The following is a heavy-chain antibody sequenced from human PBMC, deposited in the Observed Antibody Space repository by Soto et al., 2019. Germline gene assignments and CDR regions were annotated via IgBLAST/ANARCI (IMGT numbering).Heavy chain of an antibody. CDR3: ARDLGWGSGSTYLDY. CDR1: GFTFSSYA. Sequence: GGSLRLSCAASGFTFSSYALHWVRQAPGKGLEWVAVISYDGSHKYYADSVKGRFTISRDNSKNTLYLQMNSLRAEDTAVYYCARDLGWGSGSTYLDYWGQGTLVTVSS. J-gene: IGHJ4*02. D-gene: IGHD3-22*01. V-gene: IGHV3-30-3*01. CDR2: ISYDGSHK.